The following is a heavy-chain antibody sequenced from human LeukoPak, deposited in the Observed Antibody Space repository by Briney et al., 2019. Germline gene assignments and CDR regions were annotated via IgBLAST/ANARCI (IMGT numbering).Heavy chain of an antibody. CDR2: ISSSGSTI. CDR1: GFTFSDYY. J-gene: IGHJ4*02. CDR3: ARDPLKATVTTTYYFDY. D-gene: IGHD4-17*01. Sequence: GGSLRLSCAASGFTFSDYYMSWIRQAPGKGLEWVSYISSSGSTIYYADSVKGRFTTSRDNAKNSLYLQMNSLRAEDTAVYYCARDPLKATVTTTYYFDYWGQGTLVTVSS. V-gene: IGHV3-11*04.